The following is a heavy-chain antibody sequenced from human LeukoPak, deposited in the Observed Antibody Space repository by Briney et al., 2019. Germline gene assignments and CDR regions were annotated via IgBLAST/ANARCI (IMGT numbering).Heavy chain of an antibody. CDR3: ARGIAVAGTFEY. V-gene: IGHV4-61*01. Sequence: SETLSLTCTVSGGSVSSGSYYWSWIRQPPGKGLEWIGYIYYSGSTNYNPSLKSRVTISVDTSKNQFSLKLSSVTAADTAVYYCARGIAVAGTFEYWGQGTLVTVSS. CDR2: IYYSGST. J-gene: IGHJ4*02. D-gene: IGHD6-19*01. CDR1: GGSVSSGSYY.